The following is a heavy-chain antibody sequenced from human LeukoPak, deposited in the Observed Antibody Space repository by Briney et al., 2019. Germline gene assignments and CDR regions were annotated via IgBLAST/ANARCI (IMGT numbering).Heavy chain of an antibody. CDR2: ISSSGSTI. D-gene: IGHD3-16*01. CDR1: GFTFSSYE. V-gene: IGHV3-48*03. Sequence: GGSLRLSCAASGFTFSSYEMNWVRQAPGKGLEWVSYISSSGSTIYYADSVKGRFTISRDNAKNSLYLQMSSLRAEDTAVYYCARDGAPYYYYYYMDVWGKGTTVTVSS. J-gene: IGHJ6*03. CDR3: ARDGAPYYYYYYMDV.